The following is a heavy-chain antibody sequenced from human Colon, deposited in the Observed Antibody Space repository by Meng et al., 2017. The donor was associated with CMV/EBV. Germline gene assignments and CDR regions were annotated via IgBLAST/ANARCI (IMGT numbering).Heavy chain of an antibody. D-gene: IGHD2-21*01. CDR3: ARAERCGGDCYDRPFDR. CDR2: INSNGYIT. J-gene: IGHJ4*02. CDR1: GFIFSDYS. Sequence: GGSLRLSCAASGFIFSDYSMNWARQAPGKGLEWVAYINSNGYITYYVDSVKGRFTISRDNAKNSLYLQMNNLRIDDTAIYYCARAERCGGDCYDRPFDRWGQGTLVTVSS. V-gene: IGHV3-48*04.